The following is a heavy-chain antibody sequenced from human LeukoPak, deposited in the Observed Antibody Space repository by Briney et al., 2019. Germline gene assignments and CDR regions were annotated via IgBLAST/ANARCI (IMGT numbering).Heavy chain of an antibody. J-gene: IGHJ4*02. D-gene: IGHD3-22*01. CDR1: AYTFTTYG. V-gene: IGHV1-18*01. Sequence: ASVKVSCKASAYTFTTYGISWVRQAPGQGLEWMGWISAYNGNTNYAQRLQGRVTMTTDTSTTTAYMELRSLRSDDTAVYYCARGPPYDSSGYCRHWREGTVVSVSS. CDR2: ISAYNGNT. CDR3: ARGPPYDSSGYCRH.